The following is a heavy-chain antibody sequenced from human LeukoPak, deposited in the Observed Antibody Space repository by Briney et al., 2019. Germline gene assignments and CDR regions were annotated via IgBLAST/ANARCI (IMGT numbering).Heavy chain of an antibody. D-gene: IGHD3-22*01. J-gene: IGHJ3*02. Sequence: ASVKVSCKASGYTFTGYYMHWVRQAPGQGLEWMGWINPNSGGTNYAQKFQGRVTMTRDTSISTAYMELSRLRSDDTAVYYCARADSSGYPDAFDIWGQGTMVTVSS. CDR2: INPNSGGT. CDR3: ARADSSGYPDAFDI. CDR1: GYTFTGYY. V-gene: IGHV1-2*02.